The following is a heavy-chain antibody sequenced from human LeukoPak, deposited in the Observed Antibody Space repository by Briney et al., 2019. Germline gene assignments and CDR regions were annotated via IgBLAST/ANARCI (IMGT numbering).Heavy chain of an antibody. CDR3: ARDWWDSSGYFDY. CDR1: GFTFNRYW. V-gene: IGHV3-7*01. Sequence: GGSLRLSCAASGFTFNRYWMSWVRQAPGKGLEWVANINEDGSEKYHVDSVKGRFTISRDNAKNSVYLQMNSLRAEDTAVYYCARDWWDSSGYFDYWGQGTLVIVSS. CDR2: INEDGSEK. D-gene: IGHD3-22*01. J-gene: IGHJ4*02.